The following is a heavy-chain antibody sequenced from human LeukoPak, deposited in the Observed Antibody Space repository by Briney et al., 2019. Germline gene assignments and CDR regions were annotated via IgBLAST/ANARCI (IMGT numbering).Heavy chain of an antibody. D-gene: IGHD3-16*02. CDR3: ARSEARFMLS. J-gene: IGHJ4*02. V-gene: IGHV3-48*03. Sequence: GGSLRLSCAASGFTFRSYEMNWVRQAPGKGLEWVSYISNSGDSIYYADSVKGRFTISRDNAKNSLFLQMNSLRAEDTAVYYCARSEARFMLSWGQGTLVTVSS. CDR2: ISNSGDSI. CDR1: GFTFRSYE.